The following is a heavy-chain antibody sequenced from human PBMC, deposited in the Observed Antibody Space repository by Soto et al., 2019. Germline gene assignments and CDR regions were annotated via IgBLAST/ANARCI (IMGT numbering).Heavy chain of an antibody. J-gene: IGHJ4*02. CDR2: IIPTFGTP. D-gene: IGHD1-26*01. Sequence: QVQLVQSGTVVQRRGSSVKVSCQASGGTFSSHGMAWVRQAPGQGLEWMGGIIPTFGTPTYAPKSQGRVTITAVKSTYTAYMELSSLRSEDTGVYYCASERSAQDFDFWGQGTLITVSS. CDR1: GGTFSSHG. CDR3: ASERSAQDFDF. V-gene: IGHV1-69*06.